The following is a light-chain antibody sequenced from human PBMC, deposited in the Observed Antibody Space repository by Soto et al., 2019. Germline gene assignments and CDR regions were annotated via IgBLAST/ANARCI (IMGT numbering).Light chain of an antibody. J-gene: IGKJ1*01. V-gene: IGKV3-15*01. Sequence: EIVMTQSPASLSVSPGETATLSCRASQSVGSNLAWYRQRPGQAPRLLMHRASTRVTGVPVRFSGGGSGTEFTLTISSLQPEDFAVYYCQQCHNWPRTFGQGTKVEIK. CDR2: RAS. CDR1: QSVGSN. CDR3: QQCHNWPRT.